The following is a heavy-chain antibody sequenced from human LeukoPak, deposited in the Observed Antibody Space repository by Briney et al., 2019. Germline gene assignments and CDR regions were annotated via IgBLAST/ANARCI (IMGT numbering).Heavy chain of an antibody. D-gene: IGHD4-23*01. CDR2: IYHSGST. Sequence: PSETLSLTCTVSGGSISSGGYYWSWIRQPPGKGLEWIGYIYHSGSTYYNPSLKSRVTISVDRSKNQFSLKLSSVTAADTAVYYCARGNSGEVVRRWGQGILVTVSS. CDR1: GGSISSGGYY. J-gene: IGHJ4*02. V-gene: IGHV4-30-2*01. CDR3: ARGNSGEVVRR.